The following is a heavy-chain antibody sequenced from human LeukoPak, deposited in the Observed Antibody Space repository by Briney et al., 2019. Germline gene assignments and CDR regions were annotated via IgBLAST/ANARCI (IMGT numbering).Heavy chain of an antibody. V-gene: IGHV4-30-4*08. CDR1: GGSISSGDYY. D-gene: IGHD3-10*01. CDR2: IYYSGST. Sequence: SQTLSLTCTVSGGSISSGDYYWSWLRQPPGTGLEWIGYIYYSGSTYYNPPLKSRVTISVDTSKNQFSLKLSSVTAADTAVYYCARQSGLFDPWGQGTLVTVSS. J-gene: IGHJ5*02. CDR3: ARQSGLFDP.